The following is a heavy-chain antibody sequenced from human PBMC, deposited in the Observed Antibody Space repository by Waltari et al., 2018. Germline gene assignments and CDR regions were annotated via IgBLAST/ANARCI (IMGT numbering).Heavy chain of an antibody. Sequence: EVQLLESGGGLVQPGGSLRLSCAASGFTFSSYAMSWVRQAPGKGLEWVSAISGSGCSTYYADSVKGRFTISRDNSKNTLYLQMNSLRAEDTAVYYCASDYDFWSGSDYWGQGTLVTVSS. J-gene: IGHJ4*02. CDR2: ISGSGCST. D-gene: IGHD3-3*01. V-gene: IGHV3-23*01. CDR3: ASDYDFWSGSDY. CDR1: GFTFSSYA.